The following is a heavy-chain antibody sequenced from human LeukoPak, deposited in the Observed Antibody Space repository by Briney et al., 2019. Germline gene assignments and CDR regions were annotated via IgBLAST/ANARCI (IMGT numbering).Heavy chain of an antibody. D-gene: IGHD5-12*01. Sequence: GGSLRLSCAASGFTFSSYNMNWVRQAPGKGLEWVSSITSSSTYIYYADSVKGRFTISRDNAKNSLYLQMNSLRAEDTAVYYCARHIVATSFDYWGQGTLVTVSS. CDR3: ARHIVATSFDY. J-gene: IGHJ4*02. CDR2: ITSSSTYI. V-gene: IGHV3-21*01. CDR1: GFTFSSYN.